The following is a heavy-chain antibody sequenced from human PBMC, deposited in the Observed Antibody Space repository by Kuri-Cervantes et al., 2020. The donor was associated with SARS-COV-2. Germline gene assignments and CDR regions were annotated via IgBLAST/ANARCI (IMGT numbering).Heavy chain of an antibody. Sequence: GESLKISCAASGFTVSSNYMSWVRQAPGKGLEWVSVIYSGGSTYYADSVQGRFTISRDNSKNTLYLQMNSLRVEDTAGYYCAREDRYGGNLNWFDPWGQRTLVTVSS. V-gene: IGHV3-53*01. J-gene: IGHJ5*02. D-gene: IGHD1-26*01. CDR3: AREDRYGGNLNWFDP. CDR1: GFTVSSNY. CDR2: IYSGGST.